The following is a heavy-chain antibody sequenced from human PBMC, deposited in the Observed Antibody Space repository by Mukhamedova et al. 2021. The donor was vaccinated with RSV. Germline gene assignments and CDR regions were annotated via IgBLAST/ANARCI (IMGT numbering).Heavy chain of an antibody. D-gene: IGHD3-10*01. V-gene: IGHV3-30*02. CDR3: AKGTGSGSDLVDH. CDR2: DGSNI. J-gene: IGHJ4*02. Sequence: DGSNIKKADSVKGRFTISRDNSKNTVYLQMNSLREEDTAVYYCAKGTGSGSDLVDHWGQGTLVTVSS.